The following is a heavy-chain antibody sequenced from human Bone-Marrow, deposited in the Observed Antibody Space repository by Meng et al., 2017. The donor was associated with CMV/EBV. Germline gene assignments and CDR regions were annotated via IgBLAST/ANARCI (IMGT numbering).Heavy chain of an antibody. D-gene: IGHD6-13*01. CDR3: ARYRIAAH. J-gene: IGHJ6*02. V-gene: IGHV1-2*02. Sequence: ASVKVSCKASRYTFTDYYLHRVRQAPGQGLEWMGWINPNSGGTNYAQKCQGRVTLTRDTSISTAYMELSRLRSDVTAVYYCARYRIAAHWGQGTTATVSS. CDR2: INPNSGGT. CDR1: RYTFTDYY.